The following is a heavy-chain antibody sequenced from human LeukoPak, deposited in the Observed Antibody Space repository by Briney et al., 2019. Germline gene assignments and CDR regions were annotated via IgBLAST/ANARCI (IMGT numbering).Heavy chain of an antibody. V-gene: IGHV4-39*07. D-gene: IGHD6-19*01. Sequence: SETLSLTCTVSGGSISSSSYYWGWIRQPPGKGLEWIGSIYYSGSTYYNPSLKSRVTISVDTSKNQFSLKLSSVTAADTAVYYCARVKGGGSSGWYYFDYWGQGTLVTVSS. CDR1: GGSISSSSYY. CDR2: IYYSGST. CDR3: ARVKGGGSSGWYYFDY. J-gene: IGHJ4*02.